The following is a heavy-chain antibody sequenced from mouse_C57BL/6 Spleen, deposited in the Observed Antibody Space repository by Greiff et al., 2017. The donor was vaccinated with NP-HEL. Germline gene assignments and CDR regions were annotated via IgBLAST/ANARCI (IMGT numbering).Heavy chain of an antibody. CDR1: GYTFTSYW. D-gene: IGHD2-4*01. V-gene: IGHV1-61*01. J-gene: IGHJ3*01. CDR2: IYPSDSET. CDR3: ARGLRDYDAWFAY. Sequence: QVQLQQPGAELVRPGSSVKLSCKASGYTFTSYWMDWVKQRPGQGLEWIGNIYPSDSETHYNQKFKDKATLTVDKSSSTAYMQLSSLTSEDSAVYYCARGLRDYDAWFAYWGQGTLVTVSA.